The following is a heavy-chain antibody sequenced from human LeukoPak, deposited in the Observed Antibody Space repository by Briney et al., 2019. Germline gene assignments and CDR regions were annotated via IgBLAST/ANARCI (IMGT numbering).Heavy chain of an antibody. CDR2: IYYSGST. CDR1: GGSISSYY. V-gene: IGHV4-59*12. D-gene: IGHD3-10*01. J-gene: IGHJ4*02. CDR3: AKEPEYYGSGPVSDY. Sequence: SETLSLTCTVSGGSISSYYWSWIRQPPGKGLEWIGYIYYSGSTNYNPSLKSRVTMSVDTSKNQFSLKLSSVTAADTAVYYCAKEPEYYGSGPVSDYWGQGTLVTVSS.